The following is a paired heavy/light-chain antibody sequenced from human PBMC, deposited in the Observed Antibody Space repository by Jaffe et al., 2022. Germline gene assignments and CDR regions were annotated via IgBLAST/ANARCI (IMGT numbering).Heavy chain of an antibody. Sequence: QVQLVESGGGLVKPGGSLRLSCEASGFTFSDYYMSWIRQAPGRGLEWLSYISNGGTTIYYADSVRGRFTISRDNARNSLYLQMDSLRAEDTALYYCGRERYGSISYWGQGTLVTVSS. D-gene: IGHD3-10*01. CDR2: ISNGGTTI. J-gene: IGHJ4*02. CDR3: GRERYGSISY. CDR1: GFTFSDYY. V-gene: IGHV3-11*01.
Light chain of an antibody. CDR1: TSDVGGYNY. Sequence: QSALTQPAAVSGSPGQSITISCTGTTSDVGGYNYVSWYQQHPGKAPKLMMYDVNNRPSGVSNRFSGSKSGNTASLTISGLQAEDEADYYCSSYTRSSTLVLFGGGTKLTVL. CDR3: SSYTRSSTLVL. V-gene: IGLV2-14*03. CDR2: DVN. J-gene: IGLJ2*01.